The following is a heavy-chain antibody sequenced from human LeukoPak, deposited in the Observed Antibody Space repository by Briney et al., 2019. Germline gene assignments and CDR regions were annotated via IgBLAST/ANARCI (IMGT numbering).Heavy chain of an antibody. Sequence: GGSLRLSCAASGFTFNSYAMSWVRQAPGKGLEWVSTIGTSAHSTYYSDSVKGRFTISRDNSKNTLYLQMNSLRADDTAVYYCARAGNKLGGYSYGLVEYFDYWGQGTLVTVSS. V-gene: IGHV3-23*01. CDR2: IGTSAHST. CDR1: GFTFNSYA. D-gene: IGHD5-18*01. J-gene: IGHJ4*02. CDR3: ARAGNKLGGYSYGLVEYFDY.